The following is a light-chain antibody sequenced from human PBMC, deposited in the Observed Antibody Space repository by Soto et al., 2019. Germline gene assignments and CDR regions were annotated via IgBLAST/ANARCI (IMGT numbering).Light chain of an antibody. CDR2: RNN. CDR1: SSNIGSNY. J-gene: IGLJ2*01. CDR3: AAWDDSLSGPV. Sequence: QPVLTQPPSASGTPGQRVTISCSGSSSNIGSNYVYWYQQLPGTAPKLLIYRNNQRPSGVPDRFSGSKSVTSASLAISGLRSEDEAEYSCAAWDDSLSGPVFGGGTKLTVL. V-gene: IGLV1-47*01.